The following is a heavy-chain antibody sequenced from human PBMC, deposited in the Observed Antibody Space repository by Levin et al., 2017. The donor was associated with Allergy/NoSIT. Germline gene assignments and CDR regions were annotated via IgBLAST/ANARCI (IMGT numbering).Heavy chain of an antibody. CDR3: ARDGVGAANFDY. D-gene: IGHD1-26*01. Sequence: SSLPVSCTASFFPSLPFSLPCVRQAPGQGLEWIVGIFPIFCPASYAQKFKGILTILASSLTSTAYMELNSLRFEDTAVYYCARDGVGAANFDYWGQGKRVTVSS. CDR1: FFPSLPFS. V-gene: IGHV1-69*13. J-gene: IGHJ4*02. CDR2: IFPIFCPA.